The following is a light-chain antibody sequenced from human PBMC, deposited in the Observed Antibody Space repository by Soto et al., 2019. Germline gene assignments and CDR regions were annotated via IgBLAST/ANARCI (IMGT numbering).Light chain of an antibody. J-gene: IGLJ3*02. Sequence: SYELTQPPSVSVSPGQTASITCSGDKLGDKYACWYQQKPGQSPVLVIYQDSKRPSGIPERFSGSKSGNTATLTISGTQAMDEADYYCGAWDSSTAVFGGGTKVTVL. CDR2: QDS. V-gene: IGLV3-1*01. CDR3: GAWDSSTAV. CDR1: KLGDKY.